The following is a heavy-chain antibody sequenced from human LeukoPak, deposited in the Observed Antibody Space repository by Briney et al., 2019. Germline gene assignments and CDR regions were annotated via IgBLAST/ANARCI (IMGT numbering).Heavy chain of an antibody. CDR3: ARPYYYDSRIDP. CDR2: INHSGST. Sequence: KPSETLSLTCAVYGGSSSGYYWSWIRQPPGKGLEWIGEINHSGSTNYNPSLKSRVTISVDTSKNQLSLKLSSVTAADTAVYYCARPYYYDSRIDPWGQGIPVTVSS. V-gene: IGHV4-34*01. D-gene: IGHD3-22*01. J-gene: IGHJ5*02. CDR1: GGSSSGYY.